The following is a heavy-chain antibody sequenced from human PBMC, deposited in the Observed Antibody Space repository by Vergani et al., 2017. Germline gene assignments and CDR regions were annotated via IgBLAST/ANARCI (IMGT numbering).Heavy chain of an antibody. CDR1: GYTFTGYY. J-gene: IGHJ6*02. Sequence: QVQLVQSGAEVKKPGASVKVSCKASGYTFTGYYMHWVRQAPGQGLEWMGWINPNSGGTNYAQKFQGRVTMTRDTSISTAYMELSRLRSDDTAVYYCAREIHPTARYCSSTSCHEGEGLVYYYGMDVWGQGTTVTVSS. CDR2: INPNSGGT. D-gene: IGHD2-2*01. CDR3: AREIHPTARYCSSTSCHEGEGLVYYYGMDV. V-gene: IGHV1-2*02.